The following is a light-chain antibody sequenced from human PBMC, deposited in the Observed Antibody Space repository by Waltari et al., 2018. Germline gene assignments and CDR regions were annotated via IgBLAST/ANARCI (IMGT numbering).Light chain of an antibody. Sequence: ETVVTQSQGTLSVSPGERATLSCRTSPSIGSSLAWYQQKPGQSPRLLIYHASTRATGIPARFSGSGSETEFTLTISSLQSEDSAVYYCQQYSNWPPGTFGQGTRVEV. CDR2: HAS. V-gene: IGKV3D-15*01. CDR1: PSIGSS. J-gene: IGKJ1*01. CDR3: QQYSNWPPGT.